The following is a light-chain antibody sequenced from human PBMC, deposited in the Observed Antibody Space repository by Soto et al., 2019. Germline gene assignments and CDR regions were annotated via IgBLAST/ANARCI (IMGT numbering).Light chain of an antibody. V-gene: IGKV3-15*01. CDR2: DAS. J-gene: IGKJ1*01. CDR3: HQYKNWPPWT. CDR1: RGISSN. Sequence: IVMTQSPATLSVSPGERATLSCMASRGISSNLAWYQQKPGQAPRLLIYDASTRATGIPARFSGSGSGTEFTLTISSLQSEDFAVYYCHQYKNWPPWTFGQGTKVDI.